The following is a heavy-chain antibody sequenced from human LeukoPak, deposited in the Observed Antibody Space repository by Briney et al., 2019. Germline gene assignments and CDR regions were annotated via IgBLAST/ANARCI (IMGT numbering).Heavy chain of an antibody. CDR3: ARSITISKPLEYYFDY. CDR1: GGSISSGGYS. J-gene: IGHJ4*02. Sequence: TLSLTCAVSGGSISSGGYSWSWIRQPPGKGLEWIGYIYHSGSTYYNPSLKSRVTISVGRSKNQFSLKLSSVTAADTAVYYCARSITISKPLEYYFDYWGQGTLVTVSS. CDR2: IYHSGST. V-gene: IGHV4-30-2*01. D-gene: IGHD3-9*01.